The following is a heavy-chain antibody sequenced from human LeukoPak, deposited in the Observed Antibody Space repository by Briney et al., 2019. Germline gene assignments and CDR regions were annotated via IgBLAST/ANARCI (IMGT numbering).Heavy chain of an antibody. CDR3: AKEGRGSYYDYFDY. V-gene: IGHV3-23*01. CDR2: ISGSGDST. Sequence: GGSLRLSCVASGFTLRSYVMNWVRQTPGKGLEWVSSISGSGDSTFYADSVKGRFSISRDNSKNTLYLQVNGLRTEDTAVYYCAKEGRGSYYDYFDYWGQGTLVTVSS. D-gene: IGHD1-26*01. J-gene: IGHJ4*02. CDR1: GFTLRSYV.